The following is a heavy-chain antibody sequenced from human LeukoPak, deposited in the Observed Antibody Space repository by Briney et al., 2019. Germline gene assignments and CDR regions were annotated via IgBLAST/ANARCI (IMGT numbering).Heavy chain of an antibody. V-gene: IGHV3-23*01. J-gene: IGHJ4*02. CDR1: GFTFSSYD. Sequence: QTGGSLRLSCAASGFTFSSYDMNWVRQAPGKGLEWVSGISISEGSTYYADSVKGRFAISRDNSKNSLYLQMNSLRAEDTAVYYCARDDTLRGMDYWGQGTLVTVSS. CDR2: ISISEGST. CDR3: ARDDTLRGMDY. D-gene: IGHD4-17*01.